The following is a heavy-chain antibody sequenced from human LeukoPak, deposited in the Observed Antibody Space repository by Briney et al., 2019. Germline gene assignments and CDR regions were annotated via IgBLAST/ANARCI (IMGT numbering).Heavy chain of an antibody. CDR1: GYSFTSYW. J-gene: IGHJ3*02. V-gene: IGHV5-51*01. CDR3: ARRPYCTNGVCSDAFDI. CDR2: IYPGDSDT. D-gene: IGHD2-8*01. Sequence: GESLKISCKGSGYSFTSYWIGWVRQMPGKGLEWMGIIYPGDSDTRYSPSFQGQVTISADKSISTAYLQWSSLKASDTAMYYCARRPYCTNGVCSDAFDIWGQGTMVTVSS.